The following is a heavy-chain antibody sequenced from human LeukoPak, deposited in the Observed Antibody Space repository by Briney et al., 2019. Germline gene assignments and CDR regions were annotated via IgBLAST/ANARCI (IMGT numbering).Heavy chain of an antibody. CDR2: ISNSGANT. D-gene: IGHD2-21*01. CDR1: GFTFSNSA. CDR3: AKLRGKDGIRDSFDT. J-gene: IGHJ3*02. V-gene: IGHV3-23*01. Sequence: GGSLRLSCAASGFTFSNSAMTWIRQVPGKGLEWVSTISNSGANTYYPDSVKGQFSIARDNFKNTVYLQMNSLRVEDTALYYCAKLRGKDGIRDSFDTWGQGTMVTVSS.